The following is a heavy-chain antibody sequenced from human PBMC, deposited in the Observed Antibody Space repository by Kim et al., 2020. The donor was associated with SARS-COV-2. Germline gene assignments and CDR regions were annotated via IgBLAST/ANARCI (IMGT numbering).Heavy chain of an antibody. D-gene: IGHD4-17*01. Sequence: YADSVKGRFTNSRDNAKNSLYLQMNSLRDEDTAVYYCARDVGTTVTPFDYWGQGTLVTVSS. V-gene: IGHV3-48*02. J-gene: IGHJ4*02. CDR3: ARDVGTTVTPFDY.